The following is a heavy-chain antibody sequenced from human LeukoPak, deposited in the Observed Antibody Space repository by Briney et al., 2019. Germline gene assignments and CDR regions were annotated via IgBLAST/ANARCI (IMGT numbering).Heavy chain of an antibody. CDR1: GFTFSSYG. J-gene: IGHJ4*02. Sequence: GRSLRLSCAASGFTFSSYGMHWVRQAPDKGLEWVAIIWYDGSNKFYADSVKGRFTISRDNTKNTLYQQMNSLRAEDTAVYYCARDDTVYFDYWGQGTLVTVSS. CDR3: ARDDTVYFDY. CDR2: IWYDGSNK. V-gene: IGHV3-33*01. D-gene: IGHD2-2*02.